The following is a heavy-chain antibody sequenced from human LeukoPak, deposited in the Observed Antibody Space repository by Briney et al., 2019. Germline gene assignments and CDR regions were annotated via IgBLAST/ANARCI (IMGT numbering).Heavy chain of an antibody. CDR1: GFTFSSYW. D-gene: IGHD6-19*01. V-gene: IGHV3-30*18. CDR3: AKDGVVAGMEPYGMDV. Sequence: PGGSLRLSCAASGFTFSSYWMHWVRQAPGKGLEWVAVISYDGSNKYYADSVKGRFTISRDNSKNTLYLQMNSLRAEDTAVYYCAKDGVVAGMEPYGMDVWGQGTTVTVSS. CDR2: ISYDGSNK. J-gene: IGHJ6*02.